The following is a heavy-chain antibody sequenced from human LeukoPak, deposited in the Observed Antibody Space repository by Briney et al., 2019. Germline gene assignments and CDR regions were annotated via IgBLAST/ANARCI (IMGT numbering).Heavy chain of an antibody. CDR3: VRAAMPYIINGRRFDY. CDR2: SGTVGDT. D-gene: IGHD2-2*01. J-gene: IGHJ4*02. Sequence: PGGSLRLSCAASGFTSSAYDMHWVRQITGGGLEWVSTSGTVGDTFYPDSVKGRFTISRENAKNSVHLQMNSLRVEDSAIYFCVRAAMPYIINGRRFDYWGQGTLVTVSS. CDR1: GFTSSAYD. V-gene: IGHV3-13*04.